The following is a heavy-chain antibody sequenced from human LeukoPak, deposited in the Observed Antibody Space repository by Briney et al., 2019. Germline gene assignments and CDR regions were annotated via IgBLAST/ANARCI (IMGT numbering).Heavy chain of an antibody. CDR3: ARSGYYDFWSGYWLSWFDP. D-gene: IGHD3-3*01. Sequence: PSETLSLTCAVYGGSFSGYYWSWIRQPPGKGLEWIGEINHSGSTNYNPFLKSRVTISVDTSKNQFSLKLSSVTAADTAVYYCARSGYYDFWSGYWLSWFDPWGQGTLVTVSS. CDR2: INHSGST. J-gene: IGHJ5*02. V-gene: IGHV4-34*01. CDR1: GGSFSGYY.